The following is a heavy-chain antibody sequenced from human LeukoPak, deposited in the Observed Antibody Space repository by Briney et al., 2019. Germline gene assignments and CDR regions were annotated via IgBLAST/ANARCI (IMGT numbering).Heavy chain of an antibody. V-gene: IGHV3-48*03. CDR1: GFTFSSYD. J-gene: IGHJ4*02. CDR2: ISSSGSSM. CDR3: ARGYCSDTTGYKPPDH. D-gene: IGHD3-22*01. Sequence: GGSLRLSCAASGFTFSSYDMNWVRQAPGKGLEWISYISSSGSSMSYADSVKGRFTISRDNAKNSMYLQMTRLRAGDAAVHYCARGYCSDTTGYKPPDHWGQGTPVTVSS.